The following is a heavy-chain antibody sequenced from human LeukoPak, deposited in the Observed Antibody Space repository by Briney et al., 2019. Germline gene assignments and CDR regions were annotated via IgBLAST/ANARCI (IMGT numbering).Heavy chain of an antibody. CDR3: AKDMHYDSSGYYFGSHFDY. CDR1: GFTFDDYA. D-gene: IGHD3-22*01. CDR2: ISWNSGSI. J-gene: IGHJ4*02. V-gene: IGHV3-9*01. Sequence: GGSLRLSCAASGFTFDDYAMHWVRQAPGKGLEWVSGISWNSGSIGYADSVKGRFTISRDNSKNTLYLQMNSLRAEDTAVYYCAKDMHYDSSGYYFGSHFDYWGQGTLVTVSS.